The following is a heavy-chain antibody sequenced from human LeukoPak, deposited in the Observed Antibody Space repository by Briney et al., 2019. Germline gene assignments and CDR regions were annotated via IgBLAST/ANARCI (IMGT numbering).Heavy chain of an antibody. CDR2: ISSSSSYI. CDR1: GFTFSSYS. D-gene: IGHD5-12*01. J-gene: IGHJ6*02. Sequence: PGGSLRFSCAASGFTFSSYSMNWVRQAPGKGLEWVSSISSSSSYIYYADSVKGRFTISRDNAKNSLYLQMNSLRAEDTAVYYCARDLSSGYDWYYYYYGMDVWGQGTTVTVSS. V-gene: IGHV3-21*01. CDR3: ARDLSSGYDWYYYYYGMDV.